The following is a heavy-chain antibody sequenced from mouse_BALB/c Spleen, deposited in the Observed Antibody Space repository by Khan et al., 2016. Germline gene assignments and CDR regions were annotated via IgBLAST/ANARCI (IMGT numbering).Heavy chain of an antibody. V-gene: IGHV5-4*02. Sequence: EVQLVESGGGLVKPGGSLKLSCAASGFTFSDYYMYWVRQTPEKRLEWVATISDGGSYTYYPDSVKGRFTISRDNAKYNLYLQRSSLKSEDTAMYYCARDDRWFAYWGQGTLVTVSA. CDR3: ARDDRWFAY. J-gene: IGHJ3*01. CDR2: ISDGGSYT. D-gene: IGHD2-14*01. CDR1: GFTFSDYY.